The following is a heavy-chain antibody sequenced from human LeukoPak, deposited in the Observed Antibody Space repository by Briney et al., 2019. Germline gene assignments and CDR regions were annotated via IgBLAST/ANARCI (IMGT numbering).Heavy chain of an antibody. V-gene: IGHV4-34*01. CDR2: INHSGST. D-gene: IGHD3-3*01. Sequence: SETLSLTCAVYGGSFSGYYWSWIRQPPGKGLEWIGEINHSGSTNYNPSLKSRVTISVDTSKNQFSLKLSYVTSADTAVYYCARDRIRSFWSGYQYYFDYWGQGTLVTVSS. J-gene: IGHJ4*02. CDR3: ARDRIRSFWSGYQYYFDY. CDR1: GGSFSGYY.